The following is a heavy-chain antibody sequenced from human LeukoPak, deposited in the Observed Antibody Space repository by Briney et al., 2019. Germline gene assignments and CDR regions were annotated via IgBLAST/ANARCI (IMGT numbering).Heavy chain of an antibody. CDR2: IWYDGSNK. Sequence: GGSLRLSCAASGFTFSSYGMHWVRQAPGKGLEWVAVIWYDGSNKYYADSVKGRFTISRDNSKNTLYLQMNSLRAEDTAVYYCARVDDYGDYPPDYWGQGTLVTVSS. D-gene: IGHD4-17*01. CDR3: ARVDDYGDYPPDY. J-gene: IGHJ4*02. V-gene: IGHV3-33*01. CDR1: GFTFSSYG.